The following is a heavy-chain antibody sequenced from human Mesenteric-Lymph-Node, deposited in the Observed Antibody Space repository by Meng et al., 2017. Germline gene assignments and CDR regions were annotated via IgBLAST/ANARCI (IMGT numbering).Heavy chain of an antibody. V-gene: IGHV6-1*01. CDR1: GDIVSSNSAA. D-gene: IGHD3-10*02. CDR3: ARDWGDVRGGFDF. CDR2: TYYRSKYYN. J-gene: IGHJ4*02. Sequence: QEQPHQSGPGLVKPSQTLSLPCAISGDIVSSNSAAWNWIRQSPSRGLEWLGRTYYRSKYYNDYALSVKSRITINPDTSKNQFSLQLNSVTPEDTAIYYCARDWGDVRGGFDFWGQGTLVTVSS.